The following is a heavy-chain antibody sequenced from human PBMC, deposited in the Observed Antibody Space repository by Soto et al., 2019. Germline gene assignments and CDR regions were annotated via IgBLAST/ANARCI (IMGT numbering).Heavy chain of an antibody. J-gene: IGHJ6*03. CDR3: ARRSFSSSSPYYYYYYMDV. V-gene: IGHV4-4*02. D-gene: IGHD6-6*01. CDR2: IYHSGST. CDR1: SGSISSSNW. Sequence: QVQLQESGPGLVKPSGTLSLTCAVSSGSISSSNWWSWVRQPPGKGLEWIGEIYHSGSTNYNPSLKSRDTISVDKSKNQFSLKLSSVTAADTAVYYCARRSFSSSSPYYYYYYMDVWGKGTTVTVSS.